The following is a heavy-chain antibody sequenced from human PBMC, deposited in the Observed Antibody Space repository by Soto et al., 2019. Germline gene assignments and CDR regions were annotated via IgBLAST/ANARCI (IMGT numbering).Heavy chain of an antibody. CDR2: VYYSGTT. J-gene: IGHJ4*02. CDR3: VSSSSGYDC. V-gene: IGHV4-61*01. Sequence: KPSETLSLTCTVSGGSVSSGSYYWGWIRQPPGKRLEWIGYVYYSGTTNYNPSLKSRVTISVDTSKNQFSLKLSSVTAADTAVYYCVSSSSGYDCWGQGTLVTVSS. D-gene: IGHD6-13*01. CDR1: GGSVSSGSYY.